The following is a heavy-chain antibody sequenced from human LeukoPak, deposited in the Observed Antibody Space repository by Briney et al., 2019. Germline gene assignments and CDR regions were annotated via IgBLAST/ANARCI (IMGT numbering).Heavy chain of an antibody. CDR2: INPNSGGT. CDR3: ASVGVRAIHWLNY. Sequence: GASVKVSCKASGYTFTGYYMHWVRQAPGQGLEWMGWINPNSGGTNYAQKFQGRVTMTRDTSISTAYMELSRLRTDDTAVYYCASVGVRAIHWLNYWGQGTLVTVSS. D-gene: IGHD5-12*01. V-gene: IGHV1-2*02. J-gene: IGHJ4*02. CDR1: GYTFTGYY.